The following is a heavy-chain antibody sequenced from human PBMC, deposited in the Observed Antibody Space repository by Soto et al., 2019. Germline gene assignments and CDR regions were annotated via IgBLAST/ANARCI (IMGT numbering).Heavy chain of an antibody. CDR2: ISAYSGNT. D-gene: IGHD3-10*01. CDR3: ARVYSGSGSYLYYYYYGMDV. CDR1: GYTFTSYG. Sequence: QVQLVQSGAEVKKPGASVKVSCKASGYTFTSYGISWVRQAPGQGLEWMGWISAYSGNTNYAQKLQGRVTMTTDTSTSTAYMELRSLRSDDTAVYYCARVYSGSGSYLYYYYYGMDVWGQGTTVTVSS. V-gene: IGHV1-18*01. J-gene: IGHJ6*02.